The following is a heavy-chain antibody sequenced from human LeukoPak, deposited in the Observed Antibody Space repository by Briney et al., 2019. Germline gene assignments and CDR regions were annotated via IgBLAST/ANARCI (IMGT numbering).Heavy chain of an antibody. CDR1: GVSISTYY. J-gene: IGHJ4*02. CDR2: VYTSGST. D-gene: IGHD4-23*01. CDR3: ARSRGGNFEFVY. V-gene: IGHV4-4*07. Sequence: SETLSLTCTVSGVSISTYYWTWIRQPAGRGLEWIWRVYTSGSTQYSPSLMSRVTMSLDTSKNQFSLTLGSVTAADTAVYYCARSRGGNFEFVYWGKGTMVTVSS.